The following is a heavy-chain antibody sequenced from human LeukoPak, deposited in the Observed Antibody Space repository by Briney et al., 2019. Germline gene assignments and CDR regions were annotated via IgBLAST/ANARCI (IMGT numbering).Heavy chain of an antibody. J-gene: IGHJ4*02. V-gene: IGHV1-2*02. Sequence: ASVKVSCKASGYTFTGYYMHWVRQAPGQGLEWMGWINPNSGGTNYAQKFQGRVTMTRDTSISTAYMELTSPTSDDTAVYYCASAYCSSATCPLLTTYWGQGALVTVSS. CDR3: ASAYCSSATCPLLTTY. D-gene: IGHD2-2*01. CDR1: GYTFTGYY. CDR2: INPNSGGT.